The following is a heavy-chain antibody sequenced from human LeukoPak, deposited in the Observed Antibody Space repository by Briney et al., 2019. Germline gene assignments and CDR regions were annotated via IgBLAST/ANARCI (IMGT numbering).Heavy chain of an antibody. CDR3: AKDLRAVAGPFDC. D-gene: IGHD6-19*01. J-gene: IGHJ4*02. CDR1: GFTFSSYA. V-gene: IGHV3-21*01. Sequence: SGGSLRLSCAASGFTFSSYAMHWVRQAPGKGLERVSSISSSSSYIYYADSVKGRFTISRDNAKNSLYLQMNSLRAEDTAVYYCAKDLRAVAGPFDCWGQGTLVTVSS. CDR2: ISSSSSYI.